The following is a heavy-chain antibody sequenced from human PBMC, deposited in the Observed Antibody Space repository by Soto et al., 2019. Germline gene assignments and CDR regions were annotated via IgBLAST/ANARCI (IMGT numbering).Heavy chain of an antibody. V-gene: IGHV3-21*01. Sequence: PGGSLRLSCAASGFTFSSYNMNWVRQAPGKGLEWVSSISSSSSYIYYADSVKGRFTISRDNAKNSLYLQMNSLRAEDTAVYYCARGDYHDSSGPFSDAFDIWGQGTMVTVSS. CDR2: ISSSSSYI. CDR1: GFTFSSYN. J-gene: IGHJ3*02. D-gene: IGHD3-22*01. CDR3: ARGDYHDSSGPFSDAFDI.